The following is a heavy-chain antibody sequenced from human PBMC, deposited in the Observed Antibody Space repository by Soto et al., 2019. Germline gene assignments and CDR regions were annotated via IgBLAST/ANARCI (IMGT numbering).Heavy chain of an antibody. CDR3: ARVPDY. D-gene: IGHD2-2*01. CDR2: LYSNRDT. V-gene: IGHV4-39*07. J-gene: IGHJ4*02. CDR1: GGSISSKSYS. Sequence: SETLSLTCSVSGGSISSKSYSWGWIRQPPGKGLEWIGTLYSNRDTYYNPSLKSRVTISIDRSKNQFSLKLSSVTAADTAVYYCARVPDYWGQGILVTVSS.